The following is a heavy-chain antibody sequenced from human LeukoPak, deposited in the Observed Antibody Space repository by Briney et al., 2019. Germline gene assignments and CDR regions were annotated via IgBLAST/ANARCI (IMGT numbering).Heavy chain of an antibody. Sequence: GSLRLSCAASGFTFSDYYMSWIRQAPGKGLEWVSYISSSSYTNYADSVKGRFTISRDNAKNSLYLQMNSLRAEDTAVYYCARDSNYDTSGHYYWGQGTLVTVSS. CDR3: ARDSNYDTSGHYY. CDR2: ISSSSYT. D-gene: IGHD3-22*01. V-gene: IGHV3-11*05. CDR1: GFTFSDYY. J-gene: IGHJ4*02.